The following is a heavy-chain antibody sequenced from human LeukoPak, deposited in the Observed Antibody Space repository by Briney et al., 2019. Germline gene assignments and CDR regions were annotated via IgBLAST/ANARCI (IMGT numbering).Heavy chain of an antibody. CDR1: GGSVSSGSYY. CDR3: ARALGYSSGWSSDDAFDI. J-gene: IGHJ3*02. V-gene: IGHV4-61*01. Sequence: PSETLSLTCTVSGGSVSSGSYYWSWIRQPPGKGLEWIGYIYYSGSTNYNLSLKSRVTVSVDTSKNQFSLKLSSVTAADTAVYYCARALGYSSGWSSDDAFDIWGQGTMVTVSS. CDR2: IYYSGST. D-gene: IGHD6-19*01.